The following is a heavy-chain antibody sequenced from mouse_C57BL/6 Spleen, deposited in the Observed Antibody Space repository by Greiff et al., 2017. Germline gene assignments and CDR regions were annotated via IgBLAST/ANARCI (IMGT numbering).Heavy chain of an antibody. CDR2: IHPNSGST. D-gene: IGHD4-1*01. CDR3: ARSGNWDWFAY. CDR1: GYTFTSYW. V-gene: IGHV1-64*01. J-gene: IGHJ3*01. Sequence: QVQLQQPGAELVKPGASVKLSCKASGYTFTSYWMHWVKQRPGQGLEWIGMIHPNSGSTNYNEKFKSKATLTVDKSSSTAYMQLSSLTSEASAVYYCARSGNWDWFAYWGQGTLGTVSA.